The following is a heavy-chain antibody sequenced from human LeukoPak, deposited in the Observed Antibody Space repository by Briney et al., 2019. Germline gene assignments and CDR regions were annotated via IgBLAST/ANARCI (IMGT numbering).Heavy chain of an antibody. CDR1: GGSISGYY. J-gene: IGHJ5*02. D-gene: IGHD2-15*01. CDR3: ARGGRGGRRTFDP. V-gene: IGHV4-34*01. Sequence: SETLPLTCTVSGGSISGYYWSWIRQPPGKGLEWIGEINHSGSTNYNPSLKSRVTISVDTSKNQFSLKLSSVTAADTAVYYCARGGRGGRRTFDPWGQGTLVTVSS. CDR2: INHSGST.